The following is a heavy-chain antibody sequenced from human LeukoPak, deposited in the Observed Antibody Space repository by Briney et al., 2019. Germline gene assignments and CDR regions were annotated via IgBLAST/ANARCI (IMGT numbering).Heavy chain of an antibody. J-gene: IGHJ5*02. CDR2: IYYSGST. CDR1: GGSISSSSYY. CDR3: ARHWALTYPPENPEPDWFDP. D-gene: IGHD1-14*01. Sequence: PSETLSLTCTVSGGSISSSSYYWGWIRQPPGKGLEWIGSIYYSGSTYYNPSLKSRVTISVDTSKNQFSLKLSSVTAADTAVYYCARHWALTYPPENPEPDWFDPWGQGTLVTVSS. V-gene: IGHV4-39*01.